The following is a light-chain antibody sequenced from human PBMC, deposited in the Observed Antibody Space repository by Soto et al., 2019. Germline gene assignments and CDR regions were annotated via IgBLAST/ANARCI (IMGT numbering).Light chain of an antibody. CDR1: QDISNY. J-gene: IGKJ5*01. CDR2: SAS. Sequence: INMYQSPSSLSASVRDIITITCRASQDISNYLAWYQQKPGKVPNLLIYSASTLQSGVPSRFSGSGSGTDFTLTISSLQTEDVATYFCQKYNSALTFGQGTLLEIK. V-gene: IGKV1-27*01. CDR3: QKYNSALT.